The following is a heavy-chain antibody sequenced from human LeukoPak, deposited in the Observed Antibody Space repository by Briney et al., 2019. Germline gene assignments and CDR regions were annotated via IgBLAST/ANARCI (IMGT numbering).Heavy chain of an antibody. J-gene: IGHJ4*02. Sequence: GGSLRLSCAASGFTFDDYAMHWVRQAPGKGLEWVSGISWNSGSIGYADSVKGRFTISRDNAKNSLYLQMNSLRAEDMALYYCAKSRVMDYGDYHPFDYWGQGTLVTVSS. V-gene: IGHV3-9*03. CDR2: ISWNSGSI. D-gene: IGHD4-17*01. CDR1: GFTFDDYA. CDR3: AKSRVMDYGDYHPFDY.